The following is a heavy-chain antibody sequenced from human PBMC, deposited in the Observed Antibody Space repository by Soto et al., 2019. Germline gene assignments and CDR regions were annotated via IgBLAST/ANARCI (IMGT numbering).Heavy chain of an antibody. CDR2: IYYTGST. J-gene: IGHJ4*02. CDR3: AGRRAGDYYFDY. Sequence: QLQLQESGPGLVKPSETLSLTCTVSGGSVSSSSYYWGWIRQPPGKGLEWIGTIYYTGSTSYSPSLKSRVTISVDPSKTQFSLNLKSVTAADTAVYYCAGRRAGDYYFDYWGQGTLVTVSS. CDR1: GGSVSSSSYY. D-gene: IGHD1-26*01. V-gene: IGHV4-39*01.